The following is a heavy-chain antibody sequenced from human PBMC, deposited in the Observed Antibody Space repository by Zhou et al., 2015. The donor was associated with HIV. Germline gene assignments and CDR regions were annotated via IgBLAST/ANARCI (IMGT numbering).Heavy chain of an antibody. D-gene: IGHD2-15*01. CDR2: INPSGGST. Sequence: QVQLVQSGAEVKKPGASVKVSCKASGYTFTSYYMHWVRQAPGQGLEWMGIINPSGGSTSYAQKFQGRVTMTRDTSTSTVYMELSSLRSEDTAVYYCARDRGQAATELDYYYYMDVWGKGTTVTVSS. CDR3: ARDRGQAATELDYYYYMDV. J-gene: IGHJ6*03. CDR1: GYTFTSYY. V-gene: IGHV1-46*01.